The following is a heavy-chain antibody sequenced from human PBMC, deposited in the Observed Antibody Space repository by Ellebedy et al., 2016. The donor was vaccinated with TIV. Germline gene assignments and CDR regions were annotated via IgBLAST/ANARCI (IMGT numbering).Heavy chain of an antibody. CDR2: VSGSGSTP. CDR3: AKETLVAVTPYVDY. J-gene: IGHJ4*02. D-gene: IGHD2-15*01. Sequence: GESLKISCAASGFTFSSYAMSWVRQAPGKGLEWVSAVSGSGSTPYYADSVKGRFAISRDNSKNTLYLHMSDLGAEDTAVYFCAKETLVAVTPYVDYWGQGTLVTVSS. CDR1: GFTFSSYA. V-gene: IGHV3-23*01.